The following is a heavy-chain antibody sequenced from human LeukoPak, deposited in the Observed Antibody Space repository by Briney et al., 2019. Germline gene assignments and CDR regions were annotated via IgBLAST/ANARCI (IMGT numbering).Heavy chain of an antibody. CDR3: ASDHASPIVQLERRYWFDP. J-gene: IGHJ5*02. CDR1: GGSISSYY. D-gene: IGHD1-1*01. CDR2: IYTSGST. V-gene: IGHV4-4*07. Sequence: SETLSLTCTVSGGSISSYYWSWLRQPAGKGLEWIGRIYTSGSTNYNPSLKSRVTMSVDTSKNQFSLKLSSVTAADTAVYYCASDHASPIVQLERRYWFDPWGQGTLVTVSS.